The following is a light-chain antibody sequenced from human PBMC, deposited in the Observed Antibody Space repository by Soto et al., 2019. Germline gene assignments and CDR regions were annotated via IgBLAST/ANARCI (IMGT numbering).Light chain of an antibody. CDR2: DSS. CDR3: QQYSDRPYT. CDR1: QSVGNF. J-gene: IGKJ2*01. Sequence: EIVMTQSPATLSVSLGERVTLSCRASQSVGNFLAWYQQKPGQAPRLFIYDSSTRATGVPARFSGSASGTEFTLTISSLQSEDVAVYSCQQYSDRPYTFGQGTKLEIK. V-gene: IGKV3-15*01.